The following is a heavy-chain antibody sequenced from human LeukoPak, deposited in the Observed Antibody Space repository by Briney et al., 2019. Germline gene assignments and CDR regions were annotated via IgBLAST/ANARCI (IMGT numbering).Heavy chain of an antibody. J-gene: IGHJ4*02. V-gene: IGHV5-51*01. D-gene: IGHD2-15*01. CDR2: IYPGDSDT. Sequence: GESLKISCKGSGYSFTSYWIGWARQMPGKGLEWMGIIYPGDSDTRYSPSFQGQVTISADKSISTAYLQWSSLKASDTAMYYCARLGGYCSGGSCYYFDYWGQGTLVTVSS. CDR3: ARLGGYCSGGSCYYFDY. CDR1: GYSFTSYW.